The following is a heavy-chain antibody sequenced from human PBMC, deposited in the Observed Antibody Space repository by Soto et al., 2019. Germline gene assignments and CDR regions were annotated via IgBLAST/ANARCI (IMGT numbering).Heavy chain of an antibody. CDR2: INPSGGST. V-gene: IGHV1-46*01. CDR3: ARDKAKEMATIFFDY. Sequence: ASVQVSCKASGYTFTSYYMHWVRQAPGQGLEWMGIINPSGGSTSYAQKFQGRVTMTRDTSTSTVYMELSSLRSEDTAVYYCARDKAKEMATIFFDYWGQGTLVTVSS. CDR1: GYTFTSYY. J-gene: IGHJ4*02. D-gene: IGHD5-12*01.